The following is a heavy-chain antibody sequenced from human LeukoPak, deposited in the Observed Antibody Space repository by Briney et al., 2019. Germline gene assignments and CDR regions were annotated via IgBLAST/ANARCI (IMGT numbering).Heavy chain of an antibody. CDR1: GGSFSSYY. CDR3: ARIVVVPAATDP. J-gene: IGHJ5*02. V-gene: IGHV4-39*01. Sequence: SETLSLTCAVYGGSFSSYYWGWIRQPPGKGLEWIGSIYYSGSTYYNPSLKSRVTISVDTSKNQFSLKLSSVTAADTAVYYCARIVVVPAATDPWGQGTLVTVSS. CDR2: IYYSGST. D-gene: IGHD2-2*01.